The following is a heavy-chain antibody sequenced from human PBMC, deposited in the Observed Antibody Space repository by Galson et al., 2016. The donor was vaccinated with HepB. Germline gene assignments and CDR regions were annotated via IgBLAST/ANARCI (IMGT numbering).Heavy chain of an antibody. V-gene: IGHV3-21*01. CDR3: ATDGSARGYFHN. Sequence: RLSCAASGFTFSSYSMNWVRQAPGKGLEWVSSISRTSSYIYYADSVKGRFTISRDNAENSLYLQMDSLRPEDTAVYYCATDGSARGYFHNWGQGTLVTVSS. J-gene: IGHJ4*02. CDR1: GFTFSSYS. CDR2: ISRTSSYI. D-gene: IGHD2-15*01.